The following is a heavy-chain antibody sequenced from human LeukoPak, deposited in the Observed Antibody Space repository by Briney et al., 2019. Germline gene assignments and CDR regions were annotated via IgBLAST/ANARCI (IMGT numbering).Heavy chain of an antibody. J-gene: IGHJ3*02. CDR3: WRQNVGTTQDAFDI. Sequence: PGGSLRLSCAASGFTFSSYAMHWVRQAPGKGLEWVAVISYDGSNKYYADSVKGRFTISRDNSKNTLYLQMNSLRAEDTAVYYCWRQNVGTTQDAFDIWGQGTMVTVSS. V-gene: IGHV3-30*04. D-gene: IGHD1-1*01. CDR2: ISYDGSNK. CDR1: GFTFSSYA.